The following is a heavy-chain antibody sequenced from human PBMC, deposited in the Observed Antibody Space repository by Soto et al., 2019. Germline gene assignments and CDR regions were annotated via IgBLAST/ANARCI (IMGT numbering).Heavy chain of an antibody. Sequence: EVQLVESGGNLVQPGGSLRLSCAASGFTFSSYDMHWVRQDTGKGLEWVSAIDTAGDTYYPDSVKRRFTISRENAKNSLYLQMNSLRAGDTAVYYCARGDNSGWSAFDVWGQGTVVTVSS. CDR1: GFTFSSYD. V-gene: IGHV3-13*01. J-gene: IGHJ3*01. D-gene: IGHD6-19*01. CDR2: IDTAGDT. CDR3: ARGDNSGWSAFDV.